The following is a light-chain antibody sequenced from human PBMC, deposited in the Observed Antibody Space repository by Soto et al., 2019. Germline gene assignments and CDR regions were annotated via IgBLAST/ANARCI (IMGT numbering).Light chain of an antibody. Sequence: IVLTQSPGTLSVSPGERATLSCRASQSVGRNFLAWYQQKPGQAPRLLIYGASSRATDIPDRFSGSGSGTDFTLTISRLEPEDFAVYYCQQYASSPLTFGGGTKVETK. CDR3: QQYASSPLT. J-gene: IGKJ4*01. CDR1: QSVGRNF. CDR2: GAS. V-gene: IGKV3-20*01.